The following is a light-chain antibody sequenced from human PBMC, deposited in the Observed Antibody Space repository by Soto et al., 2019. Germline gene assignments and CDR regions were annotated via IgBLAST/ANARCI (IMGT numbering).Light chain of an antibody. CDR3: AAWDDSLSDYV. CDR1: TSNIGGYY. Sequence: QSVLTQPPSASGTPGQTVTISCSGSTSNIGGYYVSWYQQLPGTAPKVLIYRNNQRPSGVPDRFSGSKSGTSASLAISGLRSDDEADYYCAAWDDSLSDYVFGTGTKLTVL. V-gene: IGLV1-47*01. CDR2: RNN. J-gene: IGLJ1*01.